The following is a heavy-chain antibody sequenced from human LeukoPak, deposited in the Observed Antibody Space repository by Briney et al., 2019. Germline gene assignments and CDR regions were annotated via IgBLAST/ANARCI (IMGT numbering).Heavy chain of an antibody. J-gene: IGHJ4*02. Sequence: GGSLRLSCAASGFTFDDYAMHWVRQAPGKGLEWVSGISWNSGSIGYADSVKGRFTISRDNAKNSLYLQMNSLRAEDTALYYCARDSWAYSSSSYYFDYWGQGTLVTVSS. CDR3: ARDSWAYSSSSYYFDY. CDR2: ISWNSGSI. V-gene: IGHV3-9*01. D-gene: IGHD6-6*01. CDR1: GFTFDDYA.